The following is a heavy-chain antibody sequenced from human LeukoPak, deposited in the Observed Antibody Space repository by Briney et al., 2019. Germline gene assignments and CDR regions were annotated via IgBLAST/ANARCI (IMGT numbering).Heavy chain of an antibody. J-gene: IGHJ4*02. CDR2: INWNGGST. CDR1: GFTFGDYG. D-gene: IGHD3-22*01. CDR3: ARDGYDSSGYYD. V-gene: IGHV3-20*04. Sequence: PGGSLRLSCAASGFTFGDYGMSWVRQAPGKGLEWVSGINWNGGSTGYADSVKGRFTISRDNAKNSLYLQMNSLRAGDTALYYCARDGYDSSGYYDWGQGTLVTVSS.